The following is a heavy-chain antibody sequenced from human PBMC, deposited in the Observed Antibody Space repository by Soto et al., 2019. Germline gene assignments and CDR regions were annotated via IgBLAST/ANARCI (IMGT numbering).Heavy chain of an antibody. Sequence: ASVKVSCKASGYTFTSYGISWVRQAPGQGLEGMGWISAYNGNTNYAQKLQGRVTMTTDTSTSTAYMELRSLRSDDTAVYYCAREEYSSGWYKGYYYYGMDVWGQGTTVTVSS. CDR3: AREEYSSGWYKGYYYYGMDV. J-gene: IGHJ6*02. CDR1: GYTFTSYG. D-gene: IGHD6-19*01. V-gene: IGHV1-18*04. CDR2: ISAYNGNT.